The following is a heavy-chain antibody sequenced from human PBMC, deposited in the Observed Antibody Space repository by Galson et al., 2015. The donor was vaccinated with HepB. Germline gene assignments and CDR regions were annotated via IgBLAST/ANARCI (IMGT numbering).Heavy chain of an antibody. CDR3: AKIGHGVAYGMDV. V-gene: IGHV3-30*18. CDR1: GFTFSSYG. Sequence: SLRLSCAASGFTFSSYGMHWVRQAPGKGLEWVAVIPYDGSNKYYADSVKGRFTISRDNSKNTLYLQMNSLRAEDTAVYYRAKIGHGVAYGMDVWGQGTTVTVSS. D-gene: IGHD2-8*01. CDR2: IPYDGSNK. J-gene: IGHJ6*02.